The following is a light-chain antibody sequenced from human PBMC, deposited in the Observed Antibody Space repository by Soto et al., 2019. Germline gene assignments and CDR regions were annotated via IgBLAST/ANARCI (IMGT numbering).Light chain of an antibody. V-gene: IGLV2-14*01. CDR1: SSDIGGYNY. J-gene: IGLJ1*01. CDR2: EVT. Sequence: QSALTQPGSVSGSAGRSITISCTGTSSDIGGYNYVSWYQQQPGKAPKLMIHEVTNRPSGVSSRFSGSKSGNPASLTISRLQDEDEADYYCYSSATRSTLYVFGTGTNITVL. CDR3: YSSATRSTLYV.